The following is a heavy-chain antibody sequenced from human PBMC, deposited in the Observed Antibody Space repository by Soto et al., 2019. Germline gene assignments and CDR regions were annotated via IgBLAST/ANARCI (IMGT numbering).Heavy chain of an antibody. V-gene: IGHV3-21*05. D-gene: IGHD2-8*02. CDR3: ATRMHCTGTICHPNFQH. CDR1: GLTLSTSS. CDR2: ITRHTSDT. J-gene: IGHJ1*01. Sequence: GGSLRLSCAAFGLTLSTSSMNWVRQAPGRGLEWISYITRHTSDTDYADPVKGRFTISRDDAKNSLYLQMNSPRAEDTAAYYCATRMHCTGTICHPNFQHWGQGTLVTVSS.